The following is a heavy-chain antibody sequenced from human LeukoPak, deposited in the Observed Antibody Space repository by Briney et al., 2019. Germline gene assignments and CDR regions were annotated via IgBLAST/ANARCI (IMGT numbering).Heavy chain of an antibody. CDR3: ARDPYSGTYGDTYYYYMDV. J-gene: IGHJ6*03. CDR1: GFTFRSYA. Sequence: GGSLRLSCAASGFTFRSYAMSWVRQAPGKGLKWVSTISGGGGTTDSVKGRFTISRDNARNSLYLQMNSLRAEDTAVYYCARDPYSGTYGDTYYYYMDVWGKGTTVTISS. CDR2: ISGGGGTT. V-gene: IGHV3-23*01. D-gene: IGHD1-26*01.